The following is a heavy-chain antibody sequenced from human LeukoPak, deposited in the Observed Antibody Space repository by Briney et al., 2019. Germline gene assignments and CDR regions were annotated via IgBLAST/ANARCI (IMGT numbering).Heavy chain of an antibody. Sequence: SETLSLTCAVYGGSFSGYYWSWIRQPPGKGLEWIGEINHSGSTNYNPSLKSRVTISVDTSKNQFSLKLSSVTAADTAVYYCASIPRRFSSGWYLGGLYDYWGQGTLVTVSS. V-gene: IGHV4-34*01. CDR3: ASIPRRFSSGWYLGGLYDY. D-gene: IGHD6-19*01. CDR1: GGSFSGYY. J-gene: IGHJ4*02. CDR2: INHSGST.